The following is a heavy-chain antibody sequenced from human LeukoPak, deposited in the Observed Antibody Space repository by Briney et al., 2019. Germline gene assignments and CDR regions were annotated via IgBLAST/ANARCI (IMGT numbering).Heavy chain of an antibody. D-gene: IGHD5-18*01. CDR2: INTNTGNP. Sequence: ASVKVSCKASGYTFTGYYMHWVRQAPGQGLEWMGWINTNTGNPTYAQGFTGRFVFSLDTSVSTAYLQISSLKAEDTAVYYCARDLGRRIGYGMYYFDYWGQGTLVTVSS. J-gene: IGHJ4*02. V-gene: IGHV7-4-1*02. CDR3: ARDLGRRIGYGMYYFDY. CDR1: GYTFTGYY.